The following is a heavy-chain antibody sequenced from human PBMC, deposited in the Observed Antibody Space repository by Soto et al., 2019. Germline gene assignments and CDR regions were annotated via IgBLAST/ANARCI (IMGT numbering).Heavy chain of an antibody. J-gene: IGHJ3*02. CDR3: AKATATGGGAFEI. Sequence: GGSLRLSCAASGFTCSSYDMSWVRQAPGKGLEWVSTILVGGSTHYPDSGKGRVTISRDNSKNTVCLQMNSLTAGDTAVYYCAKATATGGGAFEICGQGTMVTVSS. D-gene: IGHD2-8*02. CDR2: ILVGGST. CDR1: GFTCSSYD. V-gene: IGHV3-23*01.